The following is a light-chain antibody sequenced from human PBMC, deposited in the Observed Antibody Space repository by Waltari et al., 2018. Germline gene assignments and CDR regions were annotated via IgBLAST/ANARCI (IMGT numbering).Light chain of an antibody. CDR2: WAS. Sequence: IVLTQSPDSRAVSLGERATINCKSSQSVSYTSNNRDYLPWYQQKPGQPPKLLIYWASTRESGVPDRFSGSGSGTDFTLTISSLQAEDVAVYYCQQYYSNFFTFGPGTKVDIK. V-gene: IGKV4-1*01. CDR3: QQYYSNFFT. J-gene: IGKJ3*01. CDR1: QSVSYTSNNRDY.